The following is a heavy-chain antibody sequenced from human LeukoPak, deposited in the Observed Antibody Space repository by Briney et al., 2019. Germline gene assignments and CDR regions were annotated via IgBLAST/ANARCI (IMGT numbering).Heavy chain of an antibody. D-gene: IGHD4-11*01. CDR3: AKDAQRGFDYSNSLDY. V-gene: IGHV3-33*06. Sequence: PGGSLRLSCAASGFTFSHYGMHWVRQAPRRGLEWVAVIWNDGSNKYYADSVKGRFTISRDNSKNTLYLQMNSLRAEDTAVYYCAKDAQRGFDYSNSLDYWGQGTLVTVSS. J-gene: IGHJ4*02. CDR1: GFTFSHYG. CDR2: IWNDGSNK.